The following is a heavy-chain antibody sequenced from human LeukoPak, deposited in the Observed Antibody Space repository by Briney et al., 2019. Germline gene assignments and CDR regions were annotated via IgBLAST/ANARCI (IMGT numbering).Heavy chain of an antibody. D-gene: IGHD2-15*01. CDR2: IYTSGST. Sequence: SETLSLTCTVSGGSINSYYWSWIRQPAGKGLEWIGRIYTSGSTNYNPSLKSRVTMSVDTSKNQFSLKLSSVTAADTAVYYCARETRRGYCSGGSCYWYFDLWGRGTLVTVSS. CDR3: ARETRRGYCSGGSCYWYFDL. V-gene: IGHV4-4*07. J-gene: IGHJ2*01. CDR1: GGSINSYY.